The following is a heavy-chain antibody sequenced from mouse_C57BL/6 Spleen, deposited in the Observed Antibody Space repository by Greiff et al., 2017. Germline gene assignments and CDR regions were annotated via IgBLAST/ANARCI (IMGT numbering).Heavy chain of an antibody. Sequence: EVQRVESGPGLVKPSQSLSLTCSVTGYSITSGYYWNWIRQFPGNKLEWMGYISYDGSNNYNPSLKNRISITRDTSKNQFFLKLNSVTTEDTATYYCARDGYAQAMDYWGQGTSVTVSS. V-gene: IGHV3-6*01. D-gene: IGHD1-2*01. CDR2: ISYDGSN. CDR1: GYSITSGYY. CDR3: ARDGYAQAMDY. J-gene: IGHJ4*01.